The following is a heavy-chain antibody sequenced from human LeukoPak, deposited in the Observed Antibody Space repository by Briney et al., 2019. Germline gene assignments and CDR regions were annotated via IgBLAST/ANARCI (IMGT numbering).Heavy chain of an antibody. V-gene: IGHV4-39*01. CDR2: IYYSGNT. CDR3: TRVVVVGGGNWFDP. J-gene: IGHJ5*02. CDR1: GGSISSSSYY. D-gene: IGHD2-21*01. Sequence: SETLSLTCTVSGGSISSSSYYWGWIRQPPGKGLEWVGSIYYSGNTYYNPSLNSRVTISVDTSKNQFSLKLSSVAAADTAVYSCTRVVVVGGGNWFDPWGQGTLVTVSS.